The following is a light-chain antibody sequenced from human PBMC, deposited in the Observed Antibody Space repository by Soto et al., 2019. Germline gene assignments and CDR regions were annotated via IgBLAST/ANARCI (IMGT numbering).Light chain of an antibody. V-gene: IGKV3-20*01. Sequence: EIVLTQSPGTLSLSPGERATLSCRASQSFGGKYIAWYQQNPGQAPRLLIYGASIRATGVPDRFSGSGSGTDFTLTISSLEPEDFAVYYCQQYGTSWVTFGPGTKVEVK. J-gene: IGKJ3*01. CDR2: GAS. CDR3: QQYGTSWVT. CDR1: QSFGGKY.